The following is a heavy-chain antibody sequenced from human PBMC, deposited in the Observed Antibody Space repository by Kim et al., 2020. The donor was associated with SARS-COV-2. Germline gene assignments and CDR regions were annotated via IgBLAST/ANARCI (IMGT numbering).Heavy chain of an antibody. CDR3: AKDSLVRGDLLRGDY. CDR1: GFTFDDYA. J-gene: IGHJ4*02. D-gene: IGHD3-10*01. V-gene: IGHV3-9*01. CDR2: ISWNSGSI. Sequence: GGSLRLSCAASGFTFDDYAMHWVRQAPGKGLEWVSGISWNSGSIGYADSVKGRFTISRDNAKNSLYLQMNSLRAEDTALYYCAKDSLVRGDLLRGDYWGQGTLVTVSS.